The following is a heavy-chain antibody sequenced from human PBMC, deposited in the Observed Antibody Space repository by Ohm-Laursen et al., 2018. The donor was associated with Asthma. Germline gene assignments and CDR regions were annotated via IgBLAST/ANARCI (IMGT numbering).Heavy chain of an antibody. CDR1: GFSFHEYA. CDR3: AKLVGVTTA. J-gene: IGHJ5*02. CDR2: ISWNSGSI. V-gene: IGHV3-9*01. Sequence: SSLRLSCAASGFSFHEYAMHWVRQSPGKGLEWVSGISWNSGSIGYADSVKGRFTISRDNAKNSLYLQMNSLRPEGTAFYYCAKLVGVTTAWGQGTLVTVSS. D-gene: IGHD4-17*01.